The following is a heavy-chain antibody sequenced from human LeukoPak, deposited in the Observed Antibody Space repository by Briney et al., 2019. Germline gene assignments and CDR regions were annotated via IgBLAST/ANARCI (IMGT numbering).Heavy chain of an antibody. CDR3: ADSSSWDY. CDR2: ISHSGST. J-gene: IGHJ4*02. Sequence: SETLSLTCAVYGGSSSGYYWTWIRQPPGKGLEWIGQISHSGSTNYNPSLKSRVTISVDTSKNHFSLKLSSVTAADTALYYCADSSSWDYWGQGTLVTVSS. CDR1: GGSSSGYY. D-gene: IGHD6-13*01. V-gene: IGHV4-34*01.